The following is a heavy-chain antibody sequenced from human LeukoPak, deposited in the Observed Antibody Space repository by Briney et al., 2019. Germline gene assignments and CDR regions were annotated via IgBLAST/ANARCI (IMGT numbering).Heavy chain of an antibody. CDR3: AKDLRRRGAAAGNFDY. D-gene: IGHD6-13*01. CDR2: ISYDGSNK. Sequence: PGGSLRLSCAASGFTFNSYAMHWVRQAPGKGVEWVAVISYDGSNKYYADSVKGRFTISRDNSKNTLYLQMNSLRAEDTAVYYCAKDLRRRGAAAGNFDYWGQGTLVTVSS. V-gene: IGHV3-30*18. J-gene: IGHJ4*02. CDR1: GFTFNSYA.